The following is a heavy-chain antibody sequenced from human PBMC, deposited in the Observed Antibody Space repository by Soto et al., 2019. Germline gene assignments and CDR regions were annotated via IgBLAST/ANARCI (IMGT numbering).Heavy chain of an antibody. CDR3: ARDRQFCSGTSCYYDGINV. V-gene: IGHV1-18*04. CDR2: ISAYNGNT. J-gene: IGHJ6*02. Sequence: ASVKVSCKASGYTFTSYGISWVRQAPGQGLEWMGLISAYNGNTNYAQKLQGRVTMTTDTSTSTAYMELRSLRSDDTAVYYCARDRQFCSGTSCYYDGINVCGQLSRVPVS. D-gene: IGHD2-2*01. CDR1: GYTFTSYG.